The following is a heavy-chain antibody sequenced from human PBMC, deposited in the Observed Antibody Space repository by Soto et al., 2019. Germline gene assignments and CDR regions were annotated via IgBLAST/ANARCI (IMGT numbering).Heavy chain of an antibody. CDR1: GFTFSSYS. D-gene: IGHD3-3*01. V-gene: IGHV3-48*01. Sequence: EVQLVESGGGLVQPGGSLRLSCAASGFTFSSYSMNWVRQAPGKGLEWVSYTSSSSSTIYYADSVKGRFTISRDNAKNSLYLQMNSLRAEDTAVYYCARDRYDFWSGYDYWGQGTLVTVSS. CDR3: ARDRYDFWSGYDY. J-gene: IGHJ4*02. CDR2: TSSSSSTI.